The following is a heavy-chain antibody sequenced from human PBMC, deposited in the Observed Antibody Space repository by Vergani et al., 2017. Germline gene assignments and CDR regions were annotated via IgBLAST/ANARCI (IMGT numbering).Heavy chain of an antibody. D-gene: IGHD6-13*01. Sequence: VQLVESGGGVVQPGRSLRLSCAASGFTFSSYSMNWVRQAPGKGLEWVSSISSSSSYIYYADSVKGRFTISRDNAKNSRYLQMNSLRAEDTAVYYCARDGVHSRQQQLYYYYGMDVWGEGTTVTVSS. CDR3: ARDGVHSRQQQLYYYYGMDV. CDR1: GFTFSSYS. J-gene: IGHJ6*04. V-gene: IGHV3-21*01. CDR2: ISSSSSYI.